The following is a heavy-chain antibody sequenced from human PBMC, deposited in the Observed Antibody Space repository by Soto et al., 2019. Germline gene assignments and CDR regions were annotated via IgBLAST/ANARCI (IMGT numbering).Heavy chain of an antibody. D-gene: IGHD3-22*01. CDR1: GGSYSGYY. J-gene: IGHJ4*02. CDR3: ARHKNYYDSSGYDLSYFDY. CDR2: IIHSGST. Sequence: PETMSLTCAIYGGSYSGYYLSMPRQHPGTGLEWIGEIIHSGSTNYNPSLKSRVTIPVDTSKKQFSRKQSSVTAADTAVYYCARHKNYYDSSGYDLSYFDYCGQGTLVTVSS. V-gene: IGHV4-34*12.